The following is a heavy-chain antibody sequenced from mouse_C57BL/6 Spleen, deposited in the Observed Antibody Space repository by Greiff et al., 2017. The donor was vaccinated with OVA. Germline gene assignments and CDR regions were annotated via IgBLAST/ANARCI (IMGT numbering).Heavy chain of an antibody. J-gene: IGHJ3*01. Sequence: EVQLQESGAELVKPGASVKLSCKASGFTITDYYMHWVKPRTEQGLEWIGRIDPEAGDTKYDQKFKGKATLTADTSSNTAYLQLSSLTSEDSAVYYCARGYDFFPWCAYWGQGTLVTVSA. D-gene: IGHD2-4*01. CDR3: ARGYDFFPWCAY. CDR1: GFTITDYY. CDR2: IDPEAGDT. V-gene: IGHV14-2*01.